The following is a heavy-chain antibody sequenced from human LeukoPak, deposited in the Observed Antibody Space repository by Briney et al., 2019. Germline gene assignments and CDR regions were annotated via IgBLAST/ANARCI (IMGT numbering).Heavy chain of an antibody. CDR2: ISAYNGNT. V-gene: IGHV1-18*01. D-gene: IGHD3-22*01. CDR3: ARDPPGGYYDSSGLGYY. J-gene: IGHJ4*02. Sequence: EASVKVSCMASGYTFTSYGISWVRQAPGQGLEWMGWISAYNGNTNYAQKLQGRVTMTTDTSTSTAYMELRSLRSDDTAVYYCARDPPGGYYDSSGLGYYWGQGTLVTVSS. CDR1: GYTFTSYG.